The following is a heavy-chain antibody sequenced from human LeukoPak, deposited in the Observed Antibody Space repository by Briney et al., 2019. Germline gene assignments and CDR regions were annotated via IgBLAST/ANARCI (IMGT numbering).Heavy chain of an antibody. CDR1: GFTFSRFE. CDR3: ARDRGSSWYFDY. Sequence: QPGGSLRLSCAASGFTFSRFEMNWVRQAPGKGLEWVSYISNSGSPIHYADSVKGRFTISRDNAKKSLYLQMNSLRAEDTAVYYCARDRGSSWYFDYWGQGILVTVSS. V-gene: IGHV3-48*03. J-gene: IGHJ4*02. D-gene: IGHD6-13*01. CDR2: ISNSGSPI.